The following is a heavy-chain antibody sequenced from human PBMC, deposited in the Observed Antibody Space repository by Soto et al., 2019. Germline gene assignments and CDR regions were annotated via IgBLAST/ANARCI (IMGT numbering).Heavy chain of an antibody. CDR3: ARDGGRNSYYYYGMDV. CDR2: ISSSGSTI. V-gene: IGHV3-48*03. J-gene: IGHJ6*02. D-gene: IGHD1-7*01. Sequence: GGSLRLSCAASGFTFSSYEMNWVRQAPGKGLEWLSYISSSGSTIYYTDSMKGRLTISRDNAKNSLNLQMNSLRAEDTAVYYCARDGGRNSYYYYGMDVWVQGPTVTVSS. CDR1: GFTFSSYE.